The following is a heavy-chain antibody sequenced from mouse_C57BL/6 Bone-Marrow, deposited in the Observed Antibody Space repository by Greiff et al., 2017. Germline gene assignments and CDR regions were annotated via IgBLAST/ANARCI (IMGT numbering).Heavy chain of an antibody. V-gene: IGHV1-59*01. J-gene: IGHJ3*01. CDR2: IDPSDSYT. CDR1: GYTFTSYW. CDR3: ARSIDY. Sequence: QVQLQQPGAELVRPGTSVKLSCKASGYTFTSYWMHWVKQRPGQGLEWIGVIDPSDSYTNYNQKFKGKATLTVDTSSSTAYMQLSSLTSEDSAVYYCARSIDYWGQGTLVTVSA.